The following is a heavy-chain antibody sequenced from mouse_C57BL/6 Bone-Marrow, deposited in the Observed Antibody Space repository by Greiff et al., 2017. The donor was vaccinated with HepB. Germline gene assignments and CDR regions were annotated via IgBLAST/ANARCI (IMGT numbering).Heavy chain of an antibody. Sequence: EVKLVESGGGLMKPGGSLKLSCAASGFTFSSYAMSWVRQTPEKRLEWVATISDGGSYTYYPDNVKGRFTISRDNAKNNLYLQMSHLKSEDTAMYYCARAPRDYYDYDLYYAMDYWGQGTSVTVAS. D-gene: IGHD2-4*01. V-gene: IGHV5-4*03. J-gene: IGHJ4*01. CDR1: GFTFSSYA. CDR3: ARAPRDYYDYDLYYAMDY. CDR2: ISDGGSYT.